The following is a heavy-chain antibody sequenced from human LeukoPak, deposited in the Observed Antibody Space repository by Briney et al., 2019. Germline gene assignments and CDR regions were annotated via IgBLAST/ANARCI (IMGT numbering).Heavy chain of an antibody. J-gene: IGHJ6*03. D-gene: IGHD3-10*02. V-gene: IGHV4-39*07. CDR3: ARDVRWAPYYYMDV. Sequence: PSETLSLTCTVSGGSISSSSYYWGWIRQPPGKGLEWIGSIYYSGSTNYNPSLKSRVTISVDTSRNQFSLRLSSVTAADTAVYYCARDVRWAPYYYMDVWGKGTTVTISS. CDR2: IYYSGST. CDR1: GGSISSSSYY.